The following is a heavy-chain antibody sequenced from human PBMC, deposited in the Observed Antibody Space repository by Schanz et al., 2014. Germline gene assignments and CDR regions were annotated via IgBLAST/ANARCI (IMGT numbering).Heavy chain of an antibody. D-gene: IGHD6-19*01. CDR3: TTEQLRSQCLYGRDV. CDR1: GFTFSASA. J-gene: IGHJ6*02. CDR2: IRSKPNNYAT. Sequence: EVQLVESGGGLVQPGGSLKLSCAASGFTFSASAMHWVRQAPGKGLEWVGQIRSKPNNYATEYAASMKDRFTISRDDSMTTASLQITTHKTDDTTGSYYTTEQLRSQCLYGRDVWGQGTTVTVS. V-gene: IGHV3-73*02.